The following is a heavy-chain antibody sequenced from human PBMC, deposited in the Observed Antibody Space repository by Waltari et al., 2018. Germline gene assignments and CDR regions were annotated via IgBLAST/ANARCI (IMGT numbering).Heavy chain of an antibody. J-gene: IGHJ4*02. V-gene: IGHV5-51*01. D-gene: IGHD6-19*01. CDR2: FYPDDSDA. CDR3: AKFSGNVKDTSGLNS. Sequence: EVQLVQSGAEVKKPGESLKISCKGSGYTFTNFWIAWVRQIPGKGLECMGIFYPDDSDARYSPSFQGLGTFSADKSISTAYVQWSSLEASDTAIYYCAKFSGNVKDTSGLNSWGQGTLVTVSS. CDR1: GYTFTNFW.